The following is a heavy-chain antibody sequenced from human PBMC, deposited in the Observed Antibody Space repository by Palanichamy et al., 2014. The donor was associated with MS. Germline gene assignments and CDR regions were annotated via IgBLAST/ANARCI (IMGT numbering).Heavy chain of an antibody. CDR3: ARDAEGDYDFDY. D-gene: IGHD4-17*01. J-gene: IGHJ4*02. CDR1: GFTFGRYG. CDR2: INSDSSTR. Sequence: EVQLVDSGGGLVLPGGSLRLSCITSGFTFGRYGMTWLRQAPGKGLEWVSHINSDSSTRSHADSVKGRFTISRDNAKNSVFLQMNSLRDEDTAVYYCARDAEGDYDFDYWGQGTLVTVSS. V-gene: IGHV3-48*02.